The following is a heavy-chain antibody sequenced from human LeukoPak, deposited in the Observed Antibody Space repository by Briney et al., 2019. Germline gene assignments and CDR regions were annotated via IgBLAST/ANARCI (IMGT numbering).Heavy chain of an antibody. V-gene: IGHV3-23*01. CDR2: ISGSGGST. CDR3: AKDLWSGGYYDILGD. D-gene: IGHD3-9*01. CDR1: GFTVSSNC. Sequence: QTGGSLRLSCAGSGFTVSSNCVSWVRQAPGKGLEWVSAISGSGGSTYYADSVKGRFTISRDNSKNTLYLQMNSLRAEDTAVYYCAKDLWSGGYYDILGDWGQGTLVTVSS. J-gene: IGHJ4*02.